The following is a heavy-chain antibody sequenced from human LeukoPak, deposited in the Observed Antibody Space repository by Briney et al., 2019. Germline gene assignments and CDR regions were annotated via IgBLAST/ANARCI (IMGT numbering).Heavy chain of an antibody. D-gene: IGHD2-2*01. J-gene: IGHJ4*02. V-gene: IGHV4-39*07. Sequence: SETLSLTCTVSGGSISSSSYYWGWIRQPPGKGLEWIGSIYYSGSTYYNPSLKSRVTISVDTSKNQFSLKLSSVTAADTAVYYCAKDTPDATHYTSTNSPDPYFDYWGQGTLVTVSS. CDR3: AKDTPDATHYTSTNSPDPYFDY. CDR1: GGSISSSSYY. CDR2: IYYSGST.